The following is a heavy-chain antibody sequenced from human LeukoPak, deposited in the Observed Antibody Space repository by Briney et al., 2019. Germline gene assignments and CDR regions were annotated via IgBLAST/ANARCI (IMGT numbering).Heavy chain of an antibody. CDR3: AKGGQTAARDMDV. CDR1: GFTFDDYT. J-gene: IGHJ6*03. V-gene: IGHV3-43*01. D-gene: IGHD2-2*01. Sequence: GGSLRLSCAASGFTFDDYTMHWARHPPGKGLEWVSLMTWDAGTTYYADSVKGRFTISRDNSKNSLYLQMNSLRSEDTALYYCAKGGQTAARDMDVWGKGTTVNVSS. CDR2: MTWDAGTT.